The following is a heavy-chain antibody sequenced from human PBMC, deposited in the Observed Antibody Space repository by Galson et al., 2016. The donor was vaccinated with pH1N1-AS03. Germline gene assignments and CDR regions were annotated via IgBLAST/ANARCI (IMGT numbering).Heavy chain of an antibody. Sequence: LRLSCTASGFTFSIYAMHWVRQAPGKGLEWVSGVGGVDGSLWYAESVKGRFTVSRDNSKGTLDLQMNSLRADDTAVYYCARGSGSPHWFDPWGQGTLVTVSS. CDR3: ARGSGSPHWFDP. CDR2: VGGVDGSL. CDR1: GFTFSIYA. J-gene: IGHJ5*02. D-gene: IGHD3-3*01. V-gene: IGHV3-23*01.